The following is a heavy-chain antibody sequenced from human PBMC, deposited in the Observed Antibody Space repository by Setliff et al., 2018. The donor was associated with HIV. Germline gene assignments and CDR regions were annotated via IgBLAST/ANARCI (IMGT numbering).Heavy chain of an antibody. CDR2: IIPNSGGT. CDR3: ARDPELKQWLVRSPSFYFDY. D-gene: IGHD6-19*01. V-gene: IGHV1-2*02. Sequence: GASVKVSCKASGYVFSDYQIHWVRQAPGQGLEYMGYIIPNSGGTMSARKFQDRVTMTRDTSISTVYLELSRLTSDDTAVYFCARDPELKQWLVRSPSFYFDYWGQGTLVTVSS. CDR1: GYVFSDYQ. J-gene: IGHJ4*02.